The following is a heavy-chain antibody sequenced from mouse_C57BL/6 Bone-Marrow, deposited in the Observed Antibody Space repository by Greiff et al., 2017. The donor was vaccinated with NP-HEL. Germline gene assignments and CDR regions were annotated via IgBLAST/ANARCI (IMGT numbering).Heavy chain of an antibody. D-gene: IGHD1-1*01. Sequence: QVQLQQSGAELVKPGASVKMSCKASGYTFTSYWITWVKQRPGQGLEWIGDIYPGSGSTNYNEKFKSKATLTVDTSSSTAYMQLSSLTSEDSAVYYCANYYYGPYAMDYWGQGTSVTVSS. J-gene: IGHJ4*01. V-gene: IGHV1-55*01. CDR2: IYPGSGST. CDR3: ANYYYGPYAMDY. CDR1: GYTFTSYW.